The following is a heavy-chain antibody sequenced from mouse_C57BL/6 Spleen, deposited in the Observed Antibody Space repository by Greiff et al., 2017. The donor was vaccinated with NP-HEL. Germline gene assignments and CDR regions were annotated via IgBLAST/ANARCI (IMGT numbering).Heavy chain of an antibody. CDR2: ILPGSGST. CDR1: GYTFTGYW. D-gene: IGHD1-1*01. CDR3: AISFYITTGENAMDY. Sequence: QVQLQQSGAELMKPGASVKLSCKATGYTFTGYWIEWVKQRPGHGLEWIGEILPGSGSTNYNEKFKGKATFTADTPSNTAYMQLSSLTTEDSAIYYCAISFYITTGENAMDYWGQGTSVTVSS. J-gene: IGHJ4*01. V-gene: IGHV1-9*01.